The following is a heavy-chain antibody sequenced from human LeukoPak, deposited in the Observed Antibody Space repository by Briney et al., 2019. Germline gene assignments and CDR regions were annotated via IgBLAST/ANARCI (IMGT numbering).Heavy chain of an antibody. CDR3: ARDHSSGWPDAFDI. CDR1: GFTVSSIF. D-gene: IGHD6-19*01. Sequence: TGGSLRLSCAASGFTVSSIFMNWVRQAPGKGLEWVSIIYKNGDTYYADSLRGRFTISRDTSKNTLYLQMNSLRAEDTAVYYCARDHSSGWPDAFDIWGQGTMVTVSS. V-gene: IGHV3-53*01. J-gene: IGHJ3*02. CDR2: IYKNGDT.